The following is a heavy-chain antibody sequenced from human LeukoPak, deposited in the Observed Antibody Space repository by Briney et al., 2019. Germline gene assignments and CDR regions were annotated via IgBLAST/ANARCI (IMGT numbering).Heavy chain of an antibody. Sequence: SETLSLTCAVYGGSFSGYYWSWIRQPPGKGLEWIWEINHSGSTNYNPSLKSRVTISVDTSKNQFSLKLSSVTAADTAVYYCARGIRRHYYGSGSYYNTGRRIGDYFDYWGQGTLVTVSS. CDR3: ARGIRRHYYGSGSYYNTGRRIGDYFDY. J-gene: IGHJ4*02. V-gene: IGHV4-34*01. CDR1: GGSFSGYY. CDR2: INHSGST. D-gene: IGHD3-10*01.